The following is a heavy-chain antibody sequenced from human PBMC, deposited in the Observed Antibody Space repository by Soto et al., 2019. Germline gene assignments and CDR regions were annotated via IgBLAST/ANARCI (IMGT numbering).Heavy chain of an antibody. Sequence: ASVKVSCKASGGTFSSYAISWVRQAPGQGLEWMGGIIPIFGTANYAQKFQGRVTITADESTSTAYMELSSLRSEDTAVYYCARKVDSSGYHFPEGVWGQGTTVTVSS. CDR1: GGTFSSYA. D-gene: IGHD3-22*01. V-gene: IGHV1-69*13. J-gene: IGHJ6*02. CDR2: IIPIFGTA. CDR3: ARKVDSSGYHFPEGV.